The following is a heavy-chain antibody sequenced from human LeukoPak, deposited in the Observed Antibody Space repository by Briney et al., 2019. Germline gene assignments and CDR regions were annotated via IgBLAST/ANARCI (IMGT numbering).Heavy chain of an antibody. CDR2: ITSSGSHI. D-gene: IGHD1-26*01. CDR1: GFSFSNYN. Sequence: GGSLRLSCAASGFSFSNYNMNWARLAPGKGLEWVSSITSSGSHIFYADSVKGRFTIPRDNADNSLYLQMNSLRAEDTAVYFCARDPYSGAYGSDYYYYMDVWGKGTTVTVSS. J-gene: IGHJ6*03. CDR3: ARDPYSGAYGSDYYYYMDV. V-gene: IGHV3-21*01.